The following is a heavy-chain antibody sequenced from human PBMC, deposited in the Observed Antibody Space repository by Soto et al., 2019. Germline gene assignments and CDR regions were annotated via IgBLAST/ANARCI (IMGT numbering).Heavy chain of an antibody. Sequence: QVQLVQSGAEVKKPGASVKVSCKASGYTFTSYAMHWVRQAPGQRLEWMGWINAGNGNTKYSQKFQGRVTITRDTSASTAYMELSSLRSEDTAVYYCARDRYYDFWSGYSHPSNYYYGMDVWGQGTTVTVSS. CDR1: GYTFTSYA. CDR3: ARDRYYDFWSGYSHPSNYYYGMDV. V-gene: IGHV1-3*01. J-gene: IGHJ6*02. D-gene: IGHD3-3*01. CDR2: INAGNGNT.